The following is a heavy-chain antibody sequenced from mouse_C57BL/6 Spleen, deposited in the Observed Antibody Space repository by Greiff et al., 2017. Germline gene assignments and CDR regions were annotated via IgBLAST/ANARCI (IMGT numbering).Heavy chain of an antibody. J-gene: IGHJ3*01. V-gene: IGHV1-5*01. D-gene: IGHD2-4*01. CDR2: IYPGNSDT. Sequence: VQLQQSGTVLARPGASVKMSCKTSGYTFTSYWMHWVKQRPGQGLEWIGAIYPGNSDTSYNQKFKGKAKLTAVTSASTAYMELSSLTNEDTAVYYCTRDYDYEAWFAYWGQGTLVTVSA. CDR1: GYTFTSYW. CDR3: TRDYDYEAWFAY.